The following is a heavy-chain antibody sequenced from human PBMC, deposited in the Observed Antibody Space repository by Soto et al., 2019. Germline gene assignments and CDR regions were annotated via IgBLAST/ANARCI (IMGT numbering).Heavy chain of an antibody. CDR1: GFTFSSYS. CDR3: ARARSRPKSLWVTKPDDSY. D-gene: IGHD4-17*01. CDR2: ISSSSSYI. J-gene: IGHJ4*02. Sequence: GGSLRLSCAASGFTFSSYSMNWVRQAPGKGLEWVSSISSSSSYIYYADSVKGRFTISRDNAKNSLYLQMNSLRAEETAVYYCARARSRPKSLWVTKPDDSYWGQGTLVTVSS. V-gene: IGHV3-21*01.